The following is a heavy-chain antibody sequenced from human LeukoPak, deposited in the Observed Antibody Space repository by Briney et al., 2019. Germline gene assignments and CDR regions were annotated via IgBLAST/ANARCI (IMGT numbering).Heavy chain of an antibody. CDR1: GYTFSSYS. V-gene: IGHV1-18*01. CDR2: ISAYNGNT. J-gene: IGHJ4*02. D-gene: IGHD1-26*01. CDR3: AKDSGALAAYGQYYFDS. Sequence: ASVKVSCKASGYTFSSYSISWVRQAPGQGLEWMGWISAYNGNTIYAQKVKGRVTMTTDTSTSTAYMELRSLKSDDTAVYYCAKDSGALAAYGQYYFDSWGQGALVTVSS.